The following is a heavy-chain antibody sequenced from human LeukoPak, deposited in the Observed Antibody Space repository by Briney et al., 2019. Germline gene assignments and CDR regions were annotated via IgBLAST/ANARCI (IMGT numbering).Heavy chain of an antibody. CDR3: ARDADCSSTSCYPFYFDY. J-gene: IGHJ4*02. D-gene: IGHD2-2*01. Sequence: AGGSLRLSCAASGFTFSSYSMSWVRQAPGQGREWVSSISSSSSTIYYADSVKGRSTISRDNAKNSLYLQMNSLRDEDPAVYYCARDADCSSTSCYPFYFDYWGQGTLVTVSS. CDR1: GFTFSSYS. CDR2: ISSSSSTI. V-gene: IGHV3-48*02.